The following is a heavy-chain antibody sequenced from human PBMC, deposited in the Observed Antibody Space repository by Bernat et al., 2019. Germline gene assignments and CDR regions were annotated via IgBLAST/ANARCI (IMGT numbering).Heavy chain of an antibody. J-gene: IGHJ4*02. Sequence: QVQLVQSGAEVKKPGASVKVSCKASGYTFTSYGISWVRQAPGQGREWMGWISADNGNTNYAQKLQGRVTMTTDTSTSTAYMELRSLRSDDTAVYYCARQKGSLVRLRGSYYFDYWGQGPLVTVSS. CDR3: ARQKGSLVRLRGSYYFDY. CDR2: ISADNGNT. CDR1: GYTFTSYG. D-gene: IGHD6-25*01. V-gene: IGHV1-18*01.